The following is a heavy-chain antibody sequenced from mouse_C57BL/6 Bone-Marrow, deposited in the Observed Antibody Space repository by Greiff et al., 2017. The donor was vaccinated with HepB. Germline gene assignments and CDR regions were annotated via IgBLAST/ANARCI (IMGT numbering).Heavy chain of an antibody. CDR2: ISDGGSYT. V-gene: IGHV5-4*01. Sequence: EVKLMESGGGLVKPGGSLKLSCAASGFTFSSYAMSWVRHTPEKRLEWVATISDGGSYTYYPDNVKGRFTISRDKAKNNLYLQMSHLKSEDTAMYYCARDHRVDWYFDVWGTGTTVTVSS. CDR1: GFTFSSYA. CDR3: ARDHRVDWYFDV. J-gene: IGHJ1*03.